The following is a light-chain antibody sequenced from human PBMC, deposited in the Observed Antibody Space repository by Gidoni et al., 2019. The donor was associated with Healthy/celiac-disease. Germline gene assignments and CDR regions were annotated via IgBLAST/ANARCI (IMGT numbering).Light chain of an antibody. CDR1: QGISSS. CDR2: DAS. Sequence: AIQLTHSPSSLSAPVGDSVTITCRASQGISSSLAWYQQKPGKAPKLLIYDASSLESGVPARFSGSGSGTDFTLTISSLQPEDFATYYCQQFNSYPLTFGGGTKVEIK. J-gene: IGKJ4*01. CDR3: QQFNSYPLT. V-gene: IGKV1-13*02.